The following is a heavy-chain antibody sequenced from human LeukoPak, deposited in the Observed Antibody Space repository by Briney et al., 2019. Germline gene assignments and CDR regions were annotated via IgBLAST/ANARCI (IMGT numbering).Heavy chain of an antibody. D-gene: IGHD6-13*01. J-gene: IGHJ3*02. Sequence: GGSLRLSCAASGFTVSSNYMTWVRQAPGKGLEWVSVISIPGSITYADSVKGRFTTSRDNSKNTLYLQMNSLRADDTAVYYCARDKGSSWFDAFDIWGQGTMVTVSS. CDR1: GFTVSSNY. CDR2: ISIPGSI. CDR3: ARDKGSSWFDAFDI. V-gene: IGHV3-53*01.